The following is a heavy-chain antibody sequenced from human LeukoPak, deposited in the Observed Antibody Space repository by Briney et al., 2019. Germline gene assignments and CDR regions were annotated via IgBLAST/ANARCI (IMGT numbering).Heavy chain of an antibody. V-gene: IGHV5-51*01. Sequence: GESLKISCKGSGYSFTSYWIGWVRQMPGKGLEWMGIIYPGDSDTRYSPSFQGQDTISADKSISTAYPQWSSLKASDTAMYYCARRDSAVWLDPWGQGTLVTVSS. CDR3: ARRDSAVWLDP. CDR2: IYPGDSDT. D-gene: IGHD3-10*01. J-gene: IGHJ5*02. CDR1: GYSFTSYW.